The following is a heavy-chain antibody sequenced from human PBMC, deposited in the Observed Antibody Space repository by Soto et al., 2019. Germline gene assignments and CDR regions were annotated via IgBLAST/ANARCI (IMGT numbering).Heavy chain of an antibody. D-gene: IGHD5-12*01. J-gene: IGHJ6*02. CDR2: IIPIFGTA. Sequence: GASVKVSCKASGGTFSSYAISWVRQAPGQGLEWMGGIIPIFGTANYAQKFQGRVTITADESTSAAYMELSSLRSEDTAVYYCARGIVDTIYGMDVWGQGTTVTVSS. V-gene: IGHV1-69*13. CDR3: ARGIVDTIYGMDV. CDR1: GGTFSSYA.